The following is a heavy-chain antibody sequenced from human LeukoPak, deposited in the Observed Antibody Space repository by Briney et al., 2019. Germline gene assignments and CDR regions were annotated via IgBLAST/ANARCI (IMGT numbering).Heavy chain of an antibody. CDR1: GFTFSSYS. V-gene: IGHV3-21*04. J-gene: IGHJ4*02. Sequence: GGSLRLSCAASGFTFSSYSMNWVRQAPGKGLEWVSSISSSSSYIYYADSVKGRFTISRDNAKNSLYLQMNSLRAEDTAVYYCAKDLGSSGWYIDHWGQGTLVTVSS. CDR2: ISSSSSYI. D-gene: IGHD6-19*01. CDR3: AKDLGSSGWYIDH.